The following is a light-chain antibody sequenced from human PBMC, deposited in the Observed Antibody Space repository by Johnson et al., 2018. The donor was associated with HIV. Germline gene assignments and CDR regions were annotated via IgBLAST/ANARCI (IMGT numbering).Light chain of an antibody. CDR3: PTWDISLSFHQDG. CDR1: SSNIGNQY. J-gene: IGLJ1*01. CDR2: ENN. Sequence: QSVLKQPPSVSAAAGQRVTISCSGSSSNIGNQYVSWYQQLPGTVPKLLMYENNKRPSGIPDRFSGSRSGTSATLGITGLQTGDEAAYYGPTWDISLSFHQDGCGTGTKVTVL. V-gene: IGLV1-51*02.